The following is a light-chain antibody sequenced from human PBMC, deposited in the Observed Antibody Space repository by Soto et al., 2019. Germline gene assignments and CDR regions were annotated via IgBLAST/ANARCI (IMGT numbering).Light chain of an antibody. CDR1: QRITT. CDR2: GLS. CDR3: QQSYSPIT. V-gene: IGKV3-15*01. J-gene: IGKJ5*01. Sequence: EIVMTQSPATLSLSPGERATLSCRASQRITTVAWYQQKPGQAPRLLIYGLSIRAPGVPARFSVSGSGTEFTLTISSLQSEDFATYYCQQSYSPITFGPGTRLEIK.